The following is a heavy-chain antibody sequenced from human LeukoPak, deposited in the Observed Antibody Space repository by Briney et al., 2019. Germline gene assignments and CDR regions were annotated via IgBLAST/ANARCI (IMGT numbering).Heavy chain of an antibody. CDR2: ISYDGSNK. CDR3: AKQVGGYYYMDV. CDR1: GFTFSSYE. D-gene: IGHD2-15*01. V-gene: IGHV3-30*18. Sequence: GGSLRLSCAASGFTFSSYEMNWVRQAPGKGLEWVAVISYDGSNKYYADSVKGRFTISRDNSKNTLYLQMNSLRAEDTAVYYCAKQVGGYYYMDVWGKGTTVTVSS. J-gene: IGHJ6*03.